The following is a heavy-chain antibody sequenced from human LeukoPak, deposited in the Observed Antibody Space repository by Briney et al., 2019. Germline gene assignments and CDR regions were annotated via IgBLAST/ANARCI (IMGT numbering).Heavy chain of an antibody. CDR1: GFTFSSYA. CDR2: IIPIFGTA. Sequence: PGGSLRLSCAASGFTFSSYAISWVRQAPGQGLEWMGGIIPIFGTANYAQKFQGRVAITADESTSTAYMELSSLRSEDTAVYYCARDPVAPVVPAAKAFDIWGQGTMVTVSS. D-gene: IGHD2-2*01. V-gene: IGHV1-69*01. CDR3: ARDPVAPVVPAAKAFDI. J-gene: IGHJ3*02.